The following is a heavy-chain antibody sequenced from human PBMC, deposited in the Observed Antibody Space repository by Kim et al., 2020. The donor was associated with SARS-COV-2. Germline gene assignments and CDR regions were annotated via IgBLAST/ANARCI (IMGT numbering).Heavy chain of an antibody. Sequence: GGSLRLSCAASGFTFSSYAMSWVRQAPGEGLEWVSAISSGGGSTYYTDSVKGRFTISRDNSKNTVYLQMNSLRAEDTAVYYCASTMVRGVLRFDYWGQGT. CDR1: GFTFSSYA. V-gene: IGHV3-23*01. D-gene: IGHD3-10*01. CDR2: ISSGGGST. CDR3: ASTMVRGVLRFDY. J-gene: IGHJ4*02.